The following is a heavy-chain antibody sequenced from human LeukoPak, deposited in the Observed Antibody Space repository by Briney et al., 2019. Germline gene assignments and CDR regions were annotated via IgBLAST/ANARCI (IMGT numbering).Heavy chain of an antibody. CDR3: ARIPVRGVSRPVDY. D-gene: IGHD3-10*01. CDR2: INPSNGAT. Sequence: ASVKVSCKASGYTFTGYYMHWVRQAPGQGLEHMGWINPSNGATSYAQKFQGRVTMTRDTSISTAYMELSRLRSDDTAVYYCARIPVRGVSRPVDYWGQGTLVTVSS. V-gene: IGHV1-2*02. J-gene: IGHJ4*02. CDR1: GYTFTGYY.